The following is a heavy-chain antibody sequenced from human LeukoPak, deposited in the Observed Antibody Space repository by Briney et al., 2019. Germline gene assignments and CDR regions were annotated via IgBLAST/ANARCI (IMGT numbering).Heavy chain of an antibody. J-gene: IGHJ3*02. Sequence: SETLSLTCTVSGGSISSGGYYWSWIRQPPGKGLEWIGYIYHSGSTYYNPSLKSRVNISVDRSKNQFSLKLSSVTAADTAVYYCARVEAAAGTAFDIWGQGTMVTVSS. CDR1: GGSISSGGYY. CDR2: IYHSGST. CDR3: ARVEAAAGTAFDI. V-gene: IGHV4-30-2*01. D-gene: IGHD6-13*01.